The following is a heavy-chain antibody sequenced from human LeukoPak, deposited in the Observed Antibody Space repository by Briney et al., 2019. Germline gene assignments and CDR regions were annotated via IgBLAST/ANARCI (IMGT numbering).Heavy chain of an antibody. D-gene: IGHD6-19*01. CDR2: ISYDGSNK. Sequence: PGGSLRLSCAASGFTFSSYAMSRVRQAPGKGLEWVAVISYDGSNKYYADSVKGRFTISRDNSKNTLYLQMNSLRAEDTAVYYCARDRYSSGWLFDYWGQGTLVTVSS. CDR3: ARDRYSSGWLFDY. CDR1: GFTFSSYA. J-gene: IGHJ4*02. V-gene: IGHV3-30-3*01.